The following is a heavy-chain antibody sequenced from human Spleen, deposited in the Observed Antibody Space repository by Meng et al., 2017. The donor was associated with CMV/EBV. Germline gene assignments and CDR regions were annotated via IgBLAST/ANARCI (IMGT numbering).Heavy chain of an antibody. CDR3: ATRKYSSSSFDY. J-gene: IGHJ4*02. Sequence: CPVSGGSGSRGSYDWGWIRQPPGKGLEWIEYIYYSGSTNYNPSLKSRVTISVDTSKNQFSLKLSSVTAADTAVYYCATRKYSSSSFDYWGQGTLVTVSS. CDR1: GGSGSRGSYD. V-gene: IGHV4-61*01. D-gene: IGHD6-6*01. CDR2: IYYSGST.